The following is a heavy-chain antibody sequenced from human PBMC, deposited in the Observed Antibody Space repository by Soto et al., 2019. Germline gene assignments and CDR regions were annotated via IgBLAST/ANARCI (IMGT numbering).Heavy chain of an antibody. D-gene: IGHD2-8*02. CDR3: AATGGNYFGWDV. V-gene: IGHV1-18*01. Sequence: EASVKVSCKSSDNTFTHYGINWVRQAPGQGLEWMGWISGYNGNTKYAQKFQDRVTMTADTSTRTAFMEVRSLTSDDTGVYFCAATGGNYFGWDVWGQGTTVTVSS. CDR1: DNTFTHYG. J-gene: IGHJ6*02. CDR2: ISGYNGNT.